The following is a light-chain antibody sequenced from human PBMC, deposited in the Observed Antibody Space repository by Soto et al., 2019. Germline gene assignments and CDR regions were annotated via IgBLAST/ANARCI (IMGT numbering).Light chain of an antibody. CDR1: QSVSSSY. CDR3: QQYDSSPLT. V-gene: IGKV3-20*01. Sequence: IVLTQSPATLSVSPGERATLSCRASQSVSSSYLAWYQQKPGQAPRLLIYGASNRATGIPDRFSGSGSGTDFTLTISRLEPEDFAVYYCQQYDSSPLTFGGGTKVDIK. J-gene: IGKJ4*01. CDR2: GAS.